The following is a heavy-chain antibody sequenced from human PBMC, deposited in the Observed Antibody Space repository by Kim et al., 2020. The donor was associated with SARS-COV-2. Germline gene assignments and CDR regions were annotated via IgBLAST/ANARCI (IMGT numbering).Heavy chain of an antibody. CDR1: GGSISSSSYY. Sequence: SETLSLTCTVSGGSISSSSYYWGWIRQPPGKGLEWIGSIYYSGSTYYNPSLKSRVTISVDTSKNQFSLKLSSVTAADTAVYYCARQPLYYYDRSGFEYFDYWGQGTLVTVSS. CDR3: ARQPLYYYDRSGFEYFDY. J-gene: IGHJ4*02. CDR2: IYYSGST. D-gene: IGHD3-22*01. V-gene: IGHV4-39*01.